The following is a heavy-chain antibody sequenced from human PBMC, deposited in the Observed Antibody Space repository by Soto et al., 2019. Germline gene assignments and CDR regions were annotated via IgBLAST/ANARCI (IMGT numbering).Heavy chain of an antibody. D-gene: IGHD6-13*01. V-gene: IGHV2-5*02. Sequence: QITLKESGPTLVKPTQTLTLTCTFSGFSLSTSRGGVGWIRQPPGKALEWLALIYWDDDKRYSPSPKSRLTITKDTSKNQVVLTMTNTDPVDTATYYCVHTSGAGNSACFDYWGQGTLVTVSS. CDR2: IYWDDDK. CDR1: GFSLSTSRGG. J-gene: IGHJ4*02. CDR3: VHTSGAGNSACFDY.